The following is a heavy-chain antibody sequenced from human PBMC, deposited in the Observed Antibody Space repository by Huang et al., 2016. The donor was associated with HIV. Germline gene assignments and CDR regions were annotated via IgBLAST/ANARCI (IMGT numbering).Heavy chain of an antibody. Sequence: QVHLQQWGAGLLKSAETLSLPCAVYGGSLSGYYWSWLRQTPGKGLEWIGEINHLGRPNYIPYLKSRVSISMDGAKKQFSLKVRSSADADTAVYFCARDATKNPRGWFDPWGQGTLVTVSS. CDR2: INHLGRP. J-gene: IGHJ5*02. CDR1: GGSLSGYY. CDR3: ARDATKNPRGWFDP. D-gene: IGHD3-10*01. V-gene: IGHV4-34*02.